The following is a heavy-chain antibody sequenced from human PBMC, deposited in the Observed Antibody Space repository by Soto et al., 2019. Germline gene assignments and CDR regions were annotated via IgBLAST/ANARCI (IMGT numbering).Heavy chain of an antibody. D-gene: IGHD3-22*01. Sequence: QPPGKGLEWIGSIYYSGNTYYNPSLKSRVTISVDTSNNHFSLKLRSVTSADTAVYYCARLGGYYQASANWGHGTLVIVIS. CDR2: IYYSGNT. V-gene: IGHV4-39*02. J-gene: IGHJ4*01. CDR3: ARLGGYYQASAN.